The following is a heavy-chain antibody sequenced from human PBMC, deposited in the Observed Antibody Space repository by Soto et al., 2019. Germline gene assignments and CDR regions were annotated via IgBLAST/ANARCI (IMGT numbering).Heavy chain of an antibody. Sequence: SETLSLTCTVSGGSISSGGYYWSWIRQHPGKGLEWIGYIYYSGSTYYNPSLKSRVTISVDTSKNQFSLKLSSVTAADTAVYYCARASTAMFTFNYGGQGTLVTVSS. D-gene: IGHD5-18*01. CDR3: ARASTAMFTFNY. V-gene: IGHV4-31*03. J-gene: IGHJ4*02. CDR1: GGSISSGGYY. CDR2: IYYSGST.